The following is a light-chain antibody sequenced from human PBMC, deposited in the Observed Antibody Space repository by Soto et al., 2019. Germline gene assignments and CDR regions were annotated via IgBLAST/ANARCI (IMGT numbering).Light chain of an antibody. Sequence: EIVLTQSPGTLSLSPGESATLSCWASQTVIHKYLAWHQQKPGQATRLLIYGASSRATGIQDMFSGSGSGTEFTLTIRRLEHEDFAVYYCKQYGSLITCGQGTRLEIK. CDR1: QTVIHKY. J-gene: IGKJ5*01. CDR3: KQYGSLIT. CDR2: GAS. V-gene: IGKV3-20*01.